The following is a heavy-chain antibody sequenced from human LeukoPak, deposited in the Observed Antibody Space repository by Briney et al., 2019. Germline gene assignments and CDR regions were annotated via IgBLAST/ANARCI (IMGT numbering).Heavy chain of an antibody. CDR3: ARGLYYYGSGSYYIDARDY. D-gene: IGHD3-10*01. CDR1: GYTFTSYY. Sequence: ASVKVSCKASGYTFTSYYMHWVRQAPGQGLEWMGIINPSGGSTSYAQKFQGRVTMTRDTSTSTVYMELSSLRSEDTAVYYCARGLYYYGSGSYYIDARDYWGQGTLVTVSS. CDR2: INPSGGST. V-gene: IGHV1-46*01. J-gene: IGHJ4*02.